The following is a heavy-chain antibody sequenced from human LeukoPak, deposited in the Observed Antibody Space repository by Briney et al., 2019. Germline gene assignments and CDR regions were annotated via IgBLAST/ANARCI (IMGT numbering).Heavy chain of an antibody. CDR2: IRYDGSNK. Sequence: PGGSLRLSCAASGFTFSSYGMHWVRQAPGKGLEWVAFIRYDGSNKYYADSVKGRFTISRDNSKNTLYLQMNSLRAEDTAVYYCAKDRATVTPHLDYWGQGTLVTVSS. CDR1: GFTFSSYG. D-gene: IGHD4-17*01. J-gene: IGHJ4*02. V-gene: IGHV3-30*02. CDR3: AKDRATVTPHLDY.